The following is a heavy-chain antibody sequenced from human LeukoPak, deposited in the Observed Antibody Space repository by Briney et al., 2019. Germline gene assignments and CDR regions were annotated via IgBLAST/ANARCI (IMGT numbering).Heavy chain of an antibody. CDR3: ARTANFAAGYYIDY. D-gene: IGHD6-13*01. J-gene: IGHJ4*02. CDR2: ISGSSRHK. Sequence: GGSLRLSCAASGFTISSYTMNWVRQAPGKGLEWVSSISGSSRHKYYADSVKGRFTISRDNAKISLYLQMNSLRAEDTAVYYCARTANFAAGYYIDYWGQGTLVTVSS. CDR1: GFTISSYT. V-gene: IGHV3-21*01.